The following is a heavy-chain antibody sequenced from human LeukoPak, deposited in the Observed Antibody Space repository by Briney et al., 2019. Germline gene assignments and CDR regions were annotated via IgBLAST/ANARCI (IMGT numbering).Heavy chain of an antibody. D-gene: IGHD3-10*01. V-gene: IGHV1-2*02. Sequence: VRQXPXXGLEWMGWINPNSGGTNYAQKFQGRVTMIRDTSISTAYMELSRLRSDDTAVYYCAREGLLWFGELLSYYYYGMDVWGQGTTVTVSS. CDR2: INPNSGGT. CDR3: AREGLLWFGELLSYYYYGMDV. J-gene: IGHJ6*02.